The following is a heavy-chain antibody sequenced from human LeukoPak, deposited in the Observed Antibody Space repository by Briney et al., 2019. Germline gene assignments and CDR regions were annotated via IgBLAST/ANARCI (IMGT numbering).Heavy chain of an antibody. CDR1: GYTFTAYF. V-gene: IGHV1-2*02. Sequence: ASVNVSCKASGYTFTAYFMHWVRQAPGQGLEWMGWINPNSGGTNYAQKFQGRVTLTRDTSISTANMELNRLRSDDTAVYYCAAGSGSSWFDPWGQGTLVTVSS. D-gene: IGHD3-3*01. CDR3: AAGSGSSWFDP. J-gene: IGHJ5*02. CDR2: INPNSGGT.